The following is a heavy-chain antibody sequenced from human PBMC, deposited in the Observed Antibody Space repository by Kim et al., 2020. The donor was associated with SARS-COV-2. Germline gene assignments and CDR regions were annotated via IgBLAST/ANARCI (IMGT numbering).Heavy chain of an antibody. CDR1: GFTFSSYW. CDR2: INSDGSST. J-gene: IGHJ4*02. CDR3: ARQLIAVAGTSFDY. D-gene: IGHD6-19*01. Sequence: GGSLRLSCAASGFTFSSYWMHWVRQAPGKGLVWVSRINSDGSSTSYVDSVKGRFTISRDNAKNTLYLQMNSLRAEDTAVYYCARQLIAVAGTSFDYWGQGTLVTVSS. V-gene: IGHV3-74*01.